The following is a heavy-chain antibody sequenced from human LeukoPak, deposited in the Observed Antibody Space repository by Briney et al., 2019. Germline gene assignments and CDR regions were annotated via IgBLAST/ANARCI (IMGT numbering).Heavy chain of an antibody. V-gene: IGHV1-69*04. D-gene: IGHD6-19*01. CDR3: ARVESVAGREDFMDY. CDR1: GGTFSSYA. Sequence: GSSVKVSCKASGGTFSSYAISWVRQAPGQGLEWMGRIIPILGIANYAQKFQGRVTITADKSTSTAYMELSSLRSEDTAVYYCARVESVAGREDFMDYWGQGALVTVSS. CDR2: IIPILGIA. J-gene: IGHJ4*02.